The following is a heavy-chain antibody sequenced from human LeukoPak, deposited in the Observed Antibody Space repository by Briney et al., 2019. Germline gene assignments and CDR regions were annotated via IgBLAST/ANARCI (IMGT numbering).Heavy chain of an antibody. CDR3: AERGPPNYNWFDP. CDR1: GGSISSGDSY. D-gene: IGHD1-1*01. V-gene: IGHV4-30-4*01. CDR2: ISYSGST. J-gene: IGHJ5*02. Sequence: SQTLSLTCTVSGGSISSGDSYWSWIRQPPGKGLEWIGYISYSGSTHYNPSLRSRVIISRDTSRNHFSLNLNSVTAADTAMYYCAERGPPNYNWFDPWGQGTLVTVSS.